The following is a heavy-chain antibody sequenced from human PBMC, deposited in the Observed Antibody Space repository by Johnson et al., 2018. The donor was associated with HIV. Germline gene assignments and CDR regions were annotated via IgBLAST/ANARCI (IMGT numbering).Heavy chain of an antibody. J-gene: IGHJ3*02. CDR2: IYSGGST. CDR1: GFTVSSNY. Sequence: VQLVESGGGLVQSGGSLRLSCGASGFTVSSNYMNWVRQAPGKGLEWVSVIYSGGSTYYADSVQGRFPISRDNSKYTLYLQMNSLIAEDTAVYYCARQYSSSWYLNSDAFDIWGQGTMVTVSS. V-gene: IGHV3-66*04. CDR3: ARQYSSSWYLNSDAFDI. D-gene: IGHD6-13*01.